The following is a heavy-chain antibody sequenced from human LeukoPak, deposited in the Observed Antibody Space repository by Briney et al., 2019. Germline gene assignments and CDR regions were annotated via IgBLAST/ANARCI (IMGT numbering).Heavy chain of an antibody. CDR1: GGSFSGYY. Sequence: SETLSLTCAVYGGSFSGYYWSWIRQPPGKGLEWIGEINHSGSTNYNPSLKSRVTISVDTSENQFSLKLSSVTAADTAVYYCARGKVAAAGTVSYFDYWGQGTLVTVSS. CDR3: ARGKVAAAGTVSYFDY. J-gene: IGHJ4*02. D-gene: IGHD6-13*01. CDR2: INHSGST. V-gene: IGHV4-34*01.